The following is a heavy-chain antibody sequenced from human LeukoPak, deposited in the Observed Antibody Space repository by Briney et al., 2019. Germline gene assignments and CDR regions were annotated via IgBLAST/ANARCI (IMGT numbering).Heavy chain of an antibody. CDR2: ISGSGGST. CDR3: AKEPNGYSYGYPYYFDY. D-gene: IGHD5-18*01. V-gene: IGHV3-23*01. J-gene: IGHJ4*02. Sequence: GGSLRLSCAASGFTFSSYAMSWVRQAPGKGLEWVSAISGSGGSTYYADSVKGRFTISRDNSKNTLYLQMNSLRAGDTAVYYCAKEPNGYSYGYPYYFDYWGQGTLVAVSS. CDR1: GFTFSSYA.